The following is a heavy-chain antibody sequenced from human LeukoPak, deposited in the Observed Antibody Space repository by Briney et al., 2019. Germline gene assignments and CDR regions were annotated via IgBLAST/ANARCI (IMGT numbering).Heavy chain of an antibody. D-gene: IGHD4-11*01. J-gene: IGHJ4*02. CDR1: GFSFSTYS. V-gene: IGHV3-21*01. CDR2: IGSSGGYI. Sequence: GGSLRLSCVASGFSFSTYSMTWVRQAPGKGLEWVSTIGSSGGYIYYADSVRGRFTISRDNAKNSLYLEMNSLRPEDTAVYYCGRCVDYSNDYWGQGTLVTVSS. CDR3: GRCVDYSNDY.